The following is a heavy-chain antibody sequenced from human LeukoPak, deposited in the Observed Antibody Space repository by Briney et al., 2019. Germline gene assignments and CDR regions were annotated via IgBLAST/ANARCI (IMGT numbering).Heavy chain of an antibody. CDR3: AKVGSYYGLGSLKLMLDY. V-gene: IGHV3-21*01. J-gene: IGHJ4*02. D-gene: IGHD3-10*01. Sequence: GGSLRLSCAAPGFTFSSYSMNWVRQAPGKGLEWVSSISSSSSYIYYADSVKGRFTISRDNAKNSLYLQMNSLRAEDTAIYYCAKVGSYYGLGSLKLMLDYWGQGTLVTVSS. CDR1: GFTFSSYS. CDR2: ISSSSSYI.